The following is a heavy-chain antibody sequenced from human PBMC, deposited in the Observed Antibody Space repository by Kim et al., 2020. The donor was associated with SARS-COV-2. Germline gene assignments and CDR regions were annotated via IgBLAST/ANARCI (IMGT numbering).Heavy chain of an antibody. V-gene: IGHV3-21*01. CDR3: ARGSIVVVTATPKYYYYGMDV. D-gene: IGHD2-21*02. CDR1: GFTFSSYS. Sequence: GGSLRLSCAASGFTFSSYSMNWVRQAPGKGLEWVSSISSSSSYIYYADSVKGRFTISRDNAKNSLYLQMNSLRAEDTAVYYCARGSIVVVTATPKYYYYGMDVWGQGTTVTVSS. CDR2: ISSSSSYI. J-gene: IGHJ6*02.